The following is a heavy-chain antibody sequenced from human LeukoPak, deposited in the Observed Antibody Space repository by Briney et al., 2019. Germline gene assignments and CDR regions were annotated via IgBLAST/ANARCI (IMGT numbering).Heavy chain of an antibody. D-gene: IGHD3-10*01. V-gene: IGHV3-7*01. Sequence: GGSLRLSCGAPAFTFSNYWMSWVRQAPGKGLEWVANIKEDGSEKYYVDSVKGRFTISRDNAKNSLYLQMNSLRADDTAVYYCARDYYYGSGSYHIWGQGTLVTVSS. CDR3: ARDYYYGSGSYHI. J-gene: IGHJ4*02. CDR1: AFTFSNYW. CDR2: IKEDGSEK.